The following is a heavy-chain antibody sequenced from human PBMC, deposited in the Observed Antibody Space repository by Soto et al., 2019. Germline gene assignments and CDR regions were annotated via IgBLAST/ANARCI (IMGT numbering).Heavy chain of an antibody. CDR3: ASQSRNYDFWSGLGNNDAFDI. V-gene: IGHV3-74*01. Sequence: GGSLRLSCAASGFTFSSYWMHWVRQAPGRGLVWVSRINSDGSSTSYADSVKGRFTISRDNAKNTLYLQMNSLRAEDTAVYYCASQSRNYDFWSGLGNNDAFDIWGQGTMVTVSS. J-gene: IGHJ3*02. D-gene: IGHD3-3*01. CDR1: GFTFSSYW. CDR2: INSDGSST.